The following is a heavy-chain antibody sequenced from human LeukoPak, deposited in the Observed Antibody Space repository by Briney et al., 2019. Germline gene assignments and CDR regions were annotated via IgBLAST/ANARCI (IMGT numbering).Heavy chain of an antibody. V-gene: IGHV4-59*08. D-gene: IGHD3-22*01. J-gene: IGHJ3*02. CDR3: ARLLNNDNSGDPDTFDM. CDR1: GGSISRDY. Sequence: SETLSLTCSVSGGSISRDYWSWIRQPPGKGQEWIGYISYSGSARYNPSFQSRVTISMEMSKTHFSLKLTSMTAADTAVYYCARLLNNDNSGDPDTFDMWGPGTMVTVSS. CDR2: ISYSGSA.